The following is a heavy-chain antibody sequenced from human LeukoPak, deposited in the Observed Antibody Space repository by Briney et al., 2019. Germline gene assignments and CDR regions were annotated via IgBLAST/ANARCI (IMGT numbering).Heavy chain of an antibody. Sequence: GGSLRLSCAASGFTFSSYAMSWVRQAPGKGLEWVSYISSSGSTIYYADSVKGRFTISRDNAKNSLYLQMNSLRAEDTAVYYCAREERYYGSGSYVGMDVWGQGTTVTVSS. CDR1: GFTFSSYA. CDR2: ISSSGSTI. D-gene: IGHD3-10*01. J-gene: IGHJ6*02. CDR3: AREERYYGSGSYVGMDV. V-gene: IGHV3-48*04.